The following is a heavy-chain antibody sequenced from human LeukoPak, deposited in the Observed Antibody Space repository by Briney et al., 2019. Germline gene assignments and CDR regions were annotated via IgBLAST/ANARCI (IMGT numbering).Heavy chain of an antibody. D-gene: IGHD6-19*01. CDR3: AGTGYSSGGRSAFDI. CDR1: GGSISSYY. V-gene: IGHV4-59*12. J-gene: IGHJ3*02. CDR2: IYYSGST. Sequence: SETLSLTCTVSGGSISSYYWSWIRQPPGKGLEWIGYIYYSGSTNYNPSLKSRVTMSVDTSKNQFSLKLSSVTAADTAVYYCAGTGYSSGGRSAFDIWGQGTMVTVSS.